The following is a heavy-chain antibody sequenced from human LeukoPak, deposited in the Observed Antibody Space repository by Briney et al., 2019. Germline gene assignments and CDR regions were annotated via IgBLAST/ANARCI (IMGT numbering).Heavy chain of an antibody. V-gene: IGHV3-30*02. D-gene: IGHD3-10*01. Sequence: GGALRLSCAASGFTFSSYVMHWVRQAPGKGLEWVAFIWYDGSNKYYADSVKGRFIISRDNSKNTLYLQMNSLRAEDTAVYYCAKDRDPIYYYMDVWGKGTTVTVSS. CDR1: GFTFSSYV. J-gene: IGHJ6*03. CDR3: AKDRDPIYYYMDV. CDR2: IWYDGSNK.